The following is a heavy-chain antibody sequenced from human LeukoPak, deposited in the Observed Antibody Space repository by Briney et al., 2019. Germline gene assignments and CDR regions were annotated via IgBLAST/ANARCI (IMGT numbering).Heavy chain of an antibody. CDR1: GFTFSSYA. Sequence: GGSLRLSCAASGFTFSSYAMHWVRQAPGKGLGWVAVISYDGSNKYYADSVKGRFTISRDNSKKTLYLQMNSLRAEDTAVYYCARDPTYCGGDCYNLVDYWGQGTLVTVSS. V-gene: IGHV3-30-3*01. J-gene: IGHJ4*02. D-gene: IGHD2-21*02. CDR2: ISYDGSNK. CDR3: ARDPTYCGGDCYNLVDY.